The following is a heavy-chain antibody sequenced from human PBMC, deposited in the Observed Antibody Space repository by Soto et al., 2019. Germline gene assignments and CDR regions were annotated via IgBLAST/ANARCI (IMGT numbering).Heavy chain of an antibody. J-gene: IGHJ4*02. D-gene: IGHD3-10*01. CDR1: GGSISSYY. V-gene: IGHV4-59*08. Sequence: QVQLQESGPGLVKPSETLSLTCTVSGGSISSYYWSWIRQPPGKGLEWIGYIYDNGRTNYNPPLRCRXSXPVGTSTTHFPQHLRSVTAADTAVYYCARTMVRGDIISPFEDWGQGTLVTVSS. CDR2: IYDNGRT. CDR3: ARTMVRGDIISPFED.